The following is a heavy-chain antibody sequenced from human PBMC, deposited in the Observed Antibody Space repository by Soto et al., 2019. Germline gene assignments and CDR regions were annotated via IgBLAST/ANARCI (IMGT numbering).Heavy chain of an antibody. D-gene: IGHD6-19*01. CDR2: IFHSGDT. Sequence: QVQLQESGPGMVKPSGTLSLTCAVSGDSISNSRWWTWVRQPPGKGLEWIGDIFHSGDTNYNPSLKSRVFISVDKSQNQFSLKVSSVTAANTAVYYCASGTGWYRHDVWGQGTLVTVSS. CDR1: GDSISNSRW. J-gene: IGHJ3*01. CDR3: ASGTGWYRHDV. V-gene: IGHV4-4*02.